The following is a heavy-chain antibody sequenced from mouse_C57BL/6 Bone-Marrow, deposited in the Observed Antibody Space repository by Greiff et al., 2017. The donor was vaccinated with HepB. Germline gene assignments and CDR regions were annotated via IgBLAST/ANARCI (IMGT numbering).Heavy chain of an antibody. D-gene: IGHD3-2*02. CDR3: ARSRAQAYYVDY. CDR1: GYTFTSYW. Sequence: QVQLQQPGAELVKPGASVKMSCKASGYTFTSYWITWVKQRPGQGLEWIGDIYPGSGSTNYNEKFKSKATLTVDTSSSTAYMQLSSLTSEDSAVYYCARSRAQAYYVDYWGQGTTLTVSS. J-gene: IGHJ2*01. V-gene: IGHV1-55*01. CDR2: IYPGSGST.